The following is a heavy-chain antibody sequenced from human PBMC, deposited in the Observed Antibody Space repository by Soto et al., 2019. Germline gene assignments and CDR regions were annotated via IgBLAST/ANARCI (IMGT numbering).Heavy chain of an antibody. CDR2: ISAYNGNT. CDR3: ARDSSSWYTDLLHYYYYYGMDV. V-gene: IGHV1-18*04. D-gene: IGHD6-13*01. Sequence: GASVKVSCKASGYTFTSYGISWVRQAPGQGLEWMGWISAYNGNTNYAQKLQGRVTMTTDTSTSTAYMELRSLRSDDTAVYYCARDSSSWYTDLLHYYYYYGMDVWGQGTTVTVSS. J-gene: IGHJ6*02. CDR1: GYTFTSYG.